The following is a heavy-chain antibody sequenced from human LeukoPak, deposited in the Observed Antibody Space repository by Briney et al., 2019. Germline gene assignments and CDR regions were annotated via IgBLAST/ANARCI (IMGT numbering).Heavy chain of an antibody. CDR2: INHSGST. J-gene: IGHJ4*02. CDR3: AVVAGTAGTDY. D-gene: IGHD6-19*01. V-gene: IGHV4-34*01. Sequence: PSEILSLTCAVYGGSFSGYYWSWIRQPPGKGLEWIGEINHSGSTNYNPSLKSRVTISVDTSKNQFSLKLSSVTAADTAVYYCAVVAGTAGTDYWGQGTLVTVSS. CDR1: GGSFSGYY.